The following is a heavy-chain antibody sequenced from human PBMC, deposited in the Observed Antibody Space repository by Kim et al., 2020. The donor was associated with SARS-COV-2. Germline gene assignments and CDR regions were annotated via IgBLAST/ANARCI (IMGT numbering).Heavy chain of an antibody. CDR3: ARDGGIAVAGTYWFDP. J-gene: IGHJ5*02. Sequence: SLKTRVSISVDTSKNQFSLKLTSVTAADTAVYYCARDGGIAVAGTYWFDPWGQGTLVTVSS. V-gene: IGHV4-59*01. D-gene: IGHD6-19*01.